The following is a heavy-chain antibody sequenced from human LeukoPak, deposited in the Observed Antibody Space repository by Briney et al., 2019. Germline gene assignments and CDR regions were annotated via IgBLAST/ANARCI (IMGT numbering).Heavy chain of an antibody. V-gene: IGHV3-15*01. CDR1: GFTFSDAW. D-gene: IGHD2-15*01. J-gene: IGHJ4*02. CDR3: TATWRCSGGSCYVDY. CDR2: IKSKSAGGTT. Sequence: GGSLRLSCAASGFTFSDAWMSWVRQAPGKGLEWVGRIKSKSAGGTTDYAAPVKGRFTMSRDDSKNTLFLQMNSLKTEDTAVYYCTATWRCSGGSCYVDYWGQGTLVTVSS.